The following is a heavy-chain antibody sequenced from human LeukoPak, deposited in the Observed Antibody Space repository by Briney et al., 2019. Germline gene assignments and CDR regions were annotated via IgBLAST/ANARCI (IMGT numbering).Heavy chain of an antibody. CDR2: IFSADSDT. CDR1: GYYFNSYW. D-gene: IGHD1-26*01. Sequence: GESLKISCKGSGYYFNSYWFGWVRQMPGKGLEWMGNIFSADSDTRYSPSFQGQVTISVDKSISTAYLQWSSLKASDTAIYYCARLGGSSLADYWGQGTLVTVSS. CDR3: ARLGGSSLADY. J-gene: IGHJ4*02. V-gene: IGHV5-51*01.